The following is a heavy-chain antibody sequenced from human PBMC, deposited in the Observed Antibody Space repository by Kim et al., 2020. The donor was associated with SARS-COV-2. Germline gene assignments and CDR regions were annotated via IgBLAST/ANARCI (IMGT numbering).Heavy chain of an antibody. CDR1: GFTFSDYY. V-gene: IGHV3-11*06. J-gene: IGHJ4*02. CDR2: ISSSSSYT. Sequence: GGSLRLSCAASGFTFSDYYMSWIRQAPGKGLEWVSYISSSSSYTNYADSVKGRFTISRDNAKISLYLQMNSLRAEDTAVYYCARTDIAAAGTGDYWGQGTLVTVSS. CDR3: ARTDIAAAGTGDY. D-gene: IGHD6-13*01.